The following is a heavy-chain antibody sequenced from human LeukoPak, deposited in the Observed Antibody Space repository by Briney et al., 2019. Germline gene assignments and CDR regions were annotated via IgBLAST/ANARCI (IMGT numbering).Heavy chain of an antibody. Sequence: SETLSLTCAVYGGSFSGYYWSWIRQPPGKGLEWIGEINHSGSTNYNPSLKSRVTISVDTSKNQFSLKLSSVTAADTAVYYCARMGVPGGMDVWGQGTTVTVSS. J-gene: IGHJ6*02. CDR1: GGSFSGYY. D-gene: IGHD3-16*01. V-gene: IGHV4-34*01. CDR3: ARMGVPGGMDV. CDR2: INHSGST.